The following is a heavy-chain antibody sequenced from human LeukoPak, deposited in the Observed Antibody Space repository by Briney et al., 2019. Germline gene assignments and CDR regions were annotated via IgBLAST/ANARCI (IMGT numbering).Heavy chain of an antibody. CDR1: GASISFYY. J-gene: IGHJ4*02. V-gene: IGHV4-4*07. CDR2: IYTSGST. Sequence: SETLSLTCTVPGASISFYYWSWIRQPAGKGLEWIGRIYTSGSTNYNPSLKSRVTVSVDMSKNQFSLKLNSVTAADTAVYYCARDSLPWDYFDYWGQGTLVTVSS. CDR3: ARDSLPWDYFDY.